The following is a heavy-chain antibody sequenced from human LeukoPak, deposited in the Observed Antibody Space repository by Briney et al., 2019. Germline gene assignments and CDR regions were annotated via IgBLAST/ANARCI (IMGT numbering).Heavy chain of an antibody. Sequence: GGSLRLSCAASGFTFSSYEMNWVRQAPGKGLEWVAVISYDGSNKYYADSVKGRFTISRDNSKNTLYLQMNSLRAEDTAVYYCAKDALNLVAGTPRYYYYYYMDVWGKGTTVTVSS. J-gene: IGHJ6*03. CDR3: AKDALNLVAGTPRYYYYYYMDV. CDR2: ISYDGSNK. D-gene: IGHD6-19*01. V-gene: IGHV3-30*18. CDR1: GFTFSSYE.